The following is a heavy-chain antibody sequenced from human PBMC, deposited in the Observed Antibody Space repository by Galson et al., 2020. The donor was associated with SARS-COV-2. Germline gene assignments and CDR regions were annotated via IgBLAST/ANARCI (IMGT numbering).Heavy chain of an antibody. J-gene: IGHJ4*02. V-gene: IGHV4-61*02. Sequence: SETLSLTCTVSGGSISSGSYYWSWIRQPAGKGLEWIGRIYTSGSTNYNPSLKSRVTISVDTAKNQFSLKLSSVTAADMAVYYCAREGWGYYDSSGYYSSGFDYWGRGTLVTVSS. CDR2: IYTSGST. CDR1: GGSISSGSYY. D-gene: IGHD3-22*01. CDR3: AREGWGYYDSSGYYSSGFDY.